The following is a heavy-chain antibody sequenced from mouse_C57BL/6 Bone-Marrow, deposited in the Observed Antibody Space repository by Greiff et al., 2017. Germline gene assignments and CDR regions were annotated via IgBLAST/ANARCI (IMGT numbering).Heavy chain of an antibody. Sequence: QVQLQQPGAELVKPGASVKLSCKASGYTFTSYWMHWVKQRPGQGLEWIGMIHPNSGSTNSNEKFKSKATLTVDKSSSTAYMQLSSLTSEDSAVYYCAYDYGSSFYWYVDVWGTGTTVTVSS. CDR3: AYDYGSSFYWYVDV. D-gene: IGHD1-1*01. J-gene: IGHJ1*03. V-gene: IGHV1-64*01. CDR2: IHPNSGST. CDR1: GYTFTSYW.